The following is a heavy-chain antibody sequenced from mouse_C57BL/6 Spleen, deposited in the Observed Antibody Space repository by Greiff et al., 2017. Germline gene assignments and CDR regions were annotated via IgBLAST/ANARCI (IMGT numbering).Heavy chain of an antibody. Sequence: EVKLVESGGGLVKPGGSLKLSCAASGFTFSSYAMSWVRQTPEKRLEWVATISDGGSYTYYPDNVKGRFTISRDNAKNNLYLQMSHLKSEDTAMYYCARETLYGYAMDYWGQGTSVTVSS. V-gene: IGHV5-4*01. J-gene: IGHJ4*01. CDR2: ISDGGSYT. CDR1: GFTFSSYA. D-gene: IGHD1-1*01. CDR3: ARETLYGYAMDY.